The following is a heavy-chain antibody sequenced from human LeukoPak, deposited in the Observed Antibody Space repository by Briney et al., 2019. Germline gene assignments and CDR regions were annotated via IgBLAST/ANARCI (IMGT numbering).Heavy chain of an antibody. V-gene: IGHV3-74*01. CDR1: GFTFSSYW. Sequence: PGGSLRLSCAASGFTFSSYWMHWVRQAPGKGLVWVSRINSDGSSTSYADSVKGRFTISRDNAKNTLYLRMNSLRAEDTAVYYCARESRSWVTAMVYYFDYWGQGTLVTVSS. D-gene: IGHD5-18*01. CDR3: ARESRSWVTAMVYYFDY. J-gene: IGHJ4*02. CDR2: INSDGSST.